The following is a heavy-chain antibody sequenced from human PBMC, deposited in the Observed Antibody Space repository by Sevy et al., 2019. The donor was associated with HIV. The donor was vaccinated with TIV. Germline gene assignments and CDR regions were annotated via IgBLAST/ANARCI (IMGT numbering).Heavy chain of an antibody. Sequence: GGSLRLSCAASGFTFSNTWMNWVRQAPGKGLEWVGRIKSKTDDGTTDYAAPVKGRFTISRDVSKNTLYLQMNSLKTEDTAAYYCTTGEDVYSSSWHPHYSYGMDVWGQGTTVTVSS. J-gene: IGHJ6*02. CDR1: GFTFSNTW. CDR3: TTGEDVYSSSWHPHYSYGMDV. D-gene: IGHD6-13*01. V-gene: IGHV3-15*07. CDR2: IKSKTDDGTT.